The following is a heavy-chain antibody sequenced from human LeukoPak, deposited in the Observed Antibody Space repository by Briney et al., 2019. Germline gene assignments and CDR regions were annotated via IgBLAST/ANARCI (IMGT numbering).Heavy chain of an antibody. V-gene: IGHV1-58*01. CDR2: IVVGSGNT. D-gene: IGHD5-18*01. CDR1: GFTFTSSA. J-gene: IGHJ4*02. CDR3: AAGRTVMDTVTYFDY. Sequence: SVKVSCKASGFTFTSSAVQWVRQARGQRLEWIGWIVVGSGNTNYAQKFQERVTITRDMSTSTAYMELSSLRSEDTAVYYCAAGRTVMDTVTYFDYWGQGTLVTVSS.